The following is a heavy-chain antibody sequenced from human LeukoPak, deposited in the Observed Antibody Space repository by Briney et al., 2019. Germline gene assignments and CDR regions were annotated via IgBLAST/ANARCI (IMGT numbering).Heavy chain of an antibody. CDR3: ARVRVTDATVDY. CDR1: GGTFSSYA. Sequence: ASVKVSCKASGGTFSSYAISWVRQAPGQGLEWMGGIIPIFGTANYAQKFQGRVTITADESTSTAYMELSSLRSDDTAVYYCARVRVTDATVDYWGQGTLVTVSS. J-gene: IGHJ4*02. CDR2: IIPIFGTA. V-gene: IGHV1-69*13. D-gene: IGHD2-21*02.